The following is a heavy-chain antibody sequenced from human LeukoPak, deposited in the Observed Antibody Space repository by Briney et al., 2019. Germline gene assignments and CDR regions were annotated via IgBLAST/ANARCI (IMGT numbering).Heavy chain of an antibody. D-gene: IGHD2-2*01. CDR1: GFTFSSYG. CDR3: ARAPVLGYCSSTSRYGTMWFDP. Sequence: PGGSLRLSCAASGFTFSSYGMHWVRQAPGKGLEWVAFIRYDGSNKYYADSVKGRFTISRDNAKNSLYLQMNSLRAEDTAVYYCARAPVLGYCSSTSRYGTMWFDPWGQGTLVTVSS. CDR2: IRYDGSNK. V-gene: IGHV3-30*02. J-gene: IGHJ5*02.